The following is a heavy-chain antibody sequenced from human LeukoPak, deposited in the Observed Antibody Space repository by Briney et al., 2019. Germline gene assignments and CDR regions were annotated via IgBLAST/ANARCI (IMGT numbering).Heavy chain of an antibody. CDR1: GFTFSSYA. CDR3: AGHYDILTGYYPLDY. CDR2: ISYDGSNK. V-gene: IGHV3-30*04. Sequence: GGSLRLSCAASGFTFSSYAMHWVRQAPDKGLEWVAVISYDGSNKYYADSVKGRFTISRDNSKNTLYLQMNSLRAEDTAVYYCAGHYDILTGYYPLDYWGQGTLVTVSS. J-gene: IGHJ4*02. D-gene: IGHD3-9*01.